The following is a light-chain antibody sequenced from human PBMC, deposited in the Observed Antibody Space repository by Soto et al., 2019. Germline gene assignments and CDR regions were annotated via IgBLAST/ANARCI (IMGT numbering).Light chain of an antibody. Sequence: QSVLTQPPSVSGAPGQRVTISCTGSSSNIGAGYDVHWYQRLPGTAPTVLIYGNNNRPSGVPDRFSGSKSGTSASLAITGLQAEAEAGYYCQSYDSSLSGSYVFGTGTKLTVL. CDR3: QSYDSSLSGSYV. CDR2: GNN. V-gene: IGLV1-40*01. J-gene: IGLJ1*01. CDR1: SSNIGAGYD.